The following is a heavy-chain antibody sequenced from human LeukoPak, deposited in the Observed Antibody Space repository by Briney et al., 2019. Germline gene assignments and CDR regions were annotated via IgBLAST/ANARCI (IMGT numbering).Heavy chain of an antibody. D-gene: IGHD1-14*01. CDR2: FSGSGGST. CDR1: GFTFSNYA. Sequence: GGSLRLSCAASGFTFSNYAMSWVRQAPGKGLEWVSAFSGSGGSTYYANSVKGRFTISRDNSENTLFLRMNSLRAEDTAVYYCAKATGYLLWGQGTLVIVSS. V-gene: IGHV3-23*01. CDR3: AKATGYLL. J-gene: IGHJ4*02.